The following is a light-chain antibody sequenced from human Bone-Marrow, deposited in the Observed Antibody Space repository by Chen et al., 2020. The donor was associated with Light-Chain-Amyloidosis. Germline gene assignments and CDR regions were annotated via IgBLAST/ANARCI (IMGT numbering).Light chain of an antibody. CDR2: VDD. J-gene: IGLJ3*02. CDR1: SGSIATNY. V-gene: IGLV6-57*01. CDR3: QSYQGSSQGV. Sequence: NFMLTQPHSVSESPGKTVIISCTRSSGSIATNYVQWYQQRPGSSPTTVIYVDDQRPSGVPDRFSGSIDRSSNSASLTSSGLKTEDEADYYCQSYQGSSQGVFGGGTKLTVL.